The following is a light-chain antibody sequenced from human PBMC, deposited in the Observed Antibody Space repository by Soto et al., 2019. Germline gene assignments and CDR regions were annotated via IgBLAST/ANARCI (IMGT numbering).Light chain of an antibody. Sequence: QPVLTQSPSASASLGASGKLTCTLSSGHSSYAIAWHQQQPEKGPRYLMKLNSDGSHSKGDGIPDRFSGSSSGAERYLTIASLQSEDEADYYCQTWGTGILVFGGGTQLTVL. CDR2: LNSDGSH. CDR1: SGHSSYA. CDR3: QTWGTGILV. V-gene: IGLV4-69*01. J-gene: IGLJ2*01.